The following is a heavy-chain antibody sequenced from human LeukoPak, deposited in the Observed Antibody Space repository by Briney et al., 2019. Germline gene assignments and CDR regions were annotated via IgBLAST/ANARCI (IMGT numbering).Heavy chain of an antibody. J-gene: IGHJ4*02. CDR2: ISSSGNTL. D-gene: IGHD3-10*01. V-gene: IGHV3-11*01. CDR3: ASLWFGELPVDY. Sequence: GGSLRLSCAASGFTFSDYYMSWIRQAPGKGLEWVSYISSSGNTLYYADSVKGRFTISRDNAKNSLYLQMNSLRAEDTAVYYCASLWFGELPVDYWGQGTLVTVSS. CDR1: GFTFSDYY.